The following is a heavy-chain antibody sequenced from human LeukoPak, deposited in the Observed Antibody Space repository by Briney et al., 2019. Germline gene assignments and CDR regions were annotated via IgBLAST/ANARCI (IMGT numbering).Heavy chain of an antibody. D-gene: IGHD6-19*01. CDR2: ISSSSSYI. V-gene: IGHV3-11*06. Sequence: GGSLRLSCVASGFNFRDYYMGWIRQAPGKGLEWVSSISSSSSYIYYADSVKGRFTISRDNAKKSLYLQMNSLRVEDTAVYYCARAPTFSGWFDYWGQGTLVTVSS. CDR3: ARAPTFSGWFDY. CDR1: GFNFRDYY. J-gene: IGHJ4*02.